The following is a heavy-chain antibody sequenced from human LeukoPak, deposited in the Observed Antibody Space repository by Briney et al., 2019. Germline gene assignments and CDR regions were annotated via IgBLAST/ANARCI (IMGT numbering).Heavy chain of an antibody. Sequence: GGSLRLSCAASGFTFSSYSMNWVRQAPGKGLEWVSSISSSSSYIYYADSVKGRFTISRDNAKNSLYLQMNSLRAEDTAVYYCVTRRAPLTTGSWGQGTLVTVSS. V-gene: IGHV3-21*01. D-gene: IGHD4-11*01. J-gene: IGHJ4*02. CDR3: VTRRAPLTTGS. CDR2: ISSSSSYI. CDR1: GFTFSSYS.